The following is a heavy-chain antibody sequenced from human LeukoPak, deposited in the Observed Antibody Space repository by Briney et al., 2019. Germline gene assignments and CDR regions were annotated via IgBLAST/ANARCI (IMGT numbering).Heavy chain of an antibody. V-gene: IGHV3-23*01. J-gene: IGHJ4*02. CDR3: AKDLVVQQRLVLKAPFDY. Sequence: GGSLRLSCAASGFTFSSYAMSWVRQAPGKGLEWVSAISGSDGCTYYADSVTGRYTISRDNSKNTLYLQMNSLRAEDTAVYYCAKDLVVQQRLVLKAPFDYWGQGTLVTVSS. D-gene: IGHD6-19*01. CDR2: ISGSDGCT. CDR1: GFTFSSYA.